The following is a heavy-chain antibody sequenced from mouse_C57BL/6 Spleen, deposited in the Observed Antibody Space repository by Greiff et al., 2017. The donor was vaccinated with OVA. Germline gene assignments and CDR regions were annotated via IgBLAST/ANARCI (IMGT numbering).Heavy chain of an antibody. CDR3: ARRDYSNYGWFAY. CDR2: ISYDGSN. D-gene: IGHD2-5*01. CDR1: GYSITSGYY. Sequence: EVQLQESGPGLVKPSQSLSLTCSVTGYSITSGYYWNWIRQFPGNKLEWMGYISYDGSNNYNPSLKNRISITRDTSKNQFFLKLNSVTTEDTATYYCARRDYSNYGWFAYWGQGTLVTVSA. J-gene: IGHJ3*01. V-gene: IGHV3-6*01.